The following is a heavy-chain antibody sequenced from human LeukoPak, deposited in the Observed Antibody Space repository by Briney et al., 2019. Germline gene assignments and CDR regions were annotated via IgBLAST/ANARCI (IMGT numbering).Heavy chain of an antibody. Sequence: GGSLRLSCAASGFTFSSYWMSWVRQVPGKGLEWVSVIYSGGNTYYADSVKGRFTISRDNSKNTLYLQMNSLRAEDTALYYCVREWEQDWGQGTLVTVSS. J-gene: IGHJ4*02. D-gene: IGHD1/OR15-1a*01. V-gene: IGHV3-53*01. CDR2: IYSGGNT. CDR3: VREWEQD. CDR1: GFTFSSYW.